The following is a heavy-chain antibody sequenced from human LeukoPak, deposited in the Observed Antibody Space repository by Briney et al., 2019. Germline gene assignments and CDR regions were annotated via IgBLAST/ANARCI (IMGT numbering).Heavy chain of an antibody. V-gene: IGHV3-11*01. CDR3: ARDAGAGYSSGWYIGRFDY. Sequence: GGSLRLSCAASGFTFSDYYMSWIRQAPGKGLEWVSYTSSSGSTIHYADSVKGRFTISRDNGKNSLYLQMNSLRAEDTAVYYCARDAGAGYSSGWYIGRFDYWGQGTLVTVSA. D-gene: IGHD6-19*01. CDR2: TSSSGSTI. J-gene: IGHJ4*02. CDR1: GFTFSDYY.